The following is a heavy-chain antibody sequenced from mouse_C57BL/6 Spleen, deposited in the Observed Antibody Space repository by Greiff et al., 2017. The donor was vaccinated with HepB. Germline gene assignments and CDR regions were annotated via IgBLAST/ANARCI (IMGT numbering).Heavy chain of an antibody. V-gene: IGHV14-2*01. J-gene: IGHJ3*01. CDR2: IDPEDGET. CDR1: GFNIKDYY. D-gene: IGHD2-4*01. CDR3: AREGYYDRTGGFAY. Sequence: EVKLLQSGAELVKPGASVKLSCTASGFNIKDYYMHWVKQRREQGLEWIGRIDPEDGETKYDPKFQGKATITADTSSNTAYLQRSSVTSEDAAGYYCAREGYYDRTGGFAYWGQGTLVTVSA.